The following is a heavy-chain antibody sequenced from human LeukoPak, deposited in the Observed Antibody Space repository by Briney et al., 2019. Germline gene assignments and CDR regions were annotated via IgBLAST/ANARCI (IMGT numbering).Heavy chain of an antibody. V-gene: IGHV1-69*04. CDR1: GGTFSSYA. CDR3: ARDFGAIAVDYYFDY. J-gene: IGHJ4*02. D-gene: IGHD6-19*01. CDR2: IIPIFGIA. Sequence: ASVKVSCKASGGTFSSYAISWVRQAPGQGLEWMGRIIPIFGIANYAQKFQGRVTITADKSTSTAYMELSSLRSEDTAVYYCARDFGAIAVDYYFDYWGQRTLATVSS.